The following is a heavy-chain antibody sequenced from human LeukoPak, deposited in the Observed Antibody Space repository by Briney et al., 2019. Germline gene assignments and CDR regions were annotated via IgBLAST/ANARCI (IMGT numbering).Heavy chain of an antibody. CDR3: ARAARTRDYPQLMDV. Sequence: GASVKVSCKASGYTFTSYGISWVRQAPGQGLEWMGWISAYNGNTNYAQKLQGRVTMTTDTSTSTAYMELRSLRSDDTAVYYCARAARTRDYPQLMDVWGKGTTVTVSS. CDR2: ISAYNGNT. J-gene: IGHJ6*03. CDR1: GYTFTSYG. D-gene: IGHD3-16*01. V-gene: IGHV1-18*01.